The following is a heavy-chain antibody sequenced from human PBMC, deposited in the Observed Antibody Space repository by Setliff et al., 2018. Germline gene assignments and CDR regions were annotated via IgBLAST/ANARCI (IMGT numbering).Heavy chain of an antibody. D-gene: IGHD3-10*01. V-gene: IGHV4-38-2*01. CDR1: GYSISSGYY. CDR3: ARLWRRIQQIDY. Sequence: PSETLSLTCAVSGYSISSGYYCGWIRQPPGKGLEWIGSIYHSGSTYYNPSLKSRVTISVDTSKNQFSLKLSSVTAADTAVYYCARLWRRIQQIDYWGQGTLVTVSS. CDR2: IYHSGST. J-gene: IGHJ4*02.